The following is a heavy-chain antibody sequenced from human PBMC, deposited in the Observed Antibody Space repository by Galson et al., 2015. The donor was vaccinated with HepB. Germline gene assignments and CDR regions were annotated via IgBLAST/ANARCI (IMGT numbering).Heavy chain of an antibody. CDR1: GGSISSSSYY. J-gene: IGHJ6*02. V-gene: IGHV4-39*01. Sequence: ETLSLTCTVSGGSISSSSYYWGWTRQPPGKGLEWIGSIYYSGSTYYNPSLKSRVTISVDTSKNQFSLKLSSVTAADTAVYYCARQNEGLYSIYYYYYYGMDVWGQGTTVTVSS. D-gene: IGHD3-3*01. CDR3: ARQNEGLYSIYYYYYYGMDV. CDR2: IYYSGST.